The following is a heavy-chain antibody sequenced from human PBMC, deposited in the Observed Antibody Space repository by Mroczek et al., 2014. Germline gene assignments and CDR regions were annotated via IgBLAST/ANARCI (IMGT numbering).Heavy chain of an antibody. CDR2: IIPILGIA. V-gene: IGHV1-69*09. D-gene: IGHD3-10*01. CDR3: ARAGRVMVRGVVYGMDV. CDR1: GGTFSSYT. Sequence: QVQLVESGAEVKKPGSSVKVSCKASGGTFSSYTISWVRQAPGQGLEWMGRIIPILGIANYAQKFQGRVTITADKSTSTAYMELSSLRSEDTAVYYCARAGRVMVRGVVYGMDVWGQGTTVTGLL. J-gene: IGHJ6*02.